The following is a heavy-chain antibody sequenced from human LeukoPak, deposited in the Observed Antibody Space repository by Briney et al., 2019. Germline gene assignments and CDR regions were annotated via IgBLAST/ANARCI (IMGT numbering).Heavy chain of an antibody. J-gene: IGHJ4*02. CDR3: AKDRYSSSWYWDY. Sequence: PGGSLRLSCAASGFTFSSYSMNWVRQAPGKGLEWVSYISSSSSTIYYADSVKGRFTISRDNSKNTLYLQMNSLRVEDTAVYYCAKDRYSSSWYWDYWGQGTLVTLSS. V-gene: IGHV3-48*01. D-gene: IGHD6-13*01. CDR2: ISSSSSTI. CDR1: GFTFSSYS.